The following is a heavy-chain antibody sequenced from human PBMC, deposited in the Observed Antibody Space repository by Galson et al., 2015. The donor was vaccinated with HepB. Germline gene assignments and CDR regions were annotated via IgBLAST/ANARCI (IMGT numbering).Heavy chain of an antibody. D-gene: IGHD3-10*01. J-gene: IGHJ5*02. V-gene: IGHV7-4-1*02. CDR3: ATSPYYGSGTYYNAWFGP. CDR2: INTKTGNP. Sequence: SVKVSCKASGYSFTTYAINWVRQAPGQGLKWMGWINTKTGNPTYVQGFRGRFLFSLDTSVNTANLQISSLKAEDTAVYYCATSPYYGSGTYYNAWFGPWGQGTLVTVSS. CDR1: GYSFTTYA.